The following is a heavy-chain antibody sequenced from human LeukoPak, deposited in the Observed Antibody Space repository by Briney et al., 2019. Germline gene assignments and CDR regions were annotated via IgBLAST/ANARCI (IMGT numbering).Heavy chain of an antibody. CDR3: ARGPDGYRY. Sequence: GGSLRLSCAASGFTFSSYDMSWVRQAPGKGLEWVSAITGSGGSTYYAVSVKGQFTISRDNSKNTLYLQMNSLRAEDTAVYYCARGPDGYRYWGQGTLVTVSS. CDR2: ITGSGGST. V-gene: IGHV3-23*01. J-gene: IGHJ4*02. CDR1: GFTFSSYD. D-gene: IGHD3-16*02.